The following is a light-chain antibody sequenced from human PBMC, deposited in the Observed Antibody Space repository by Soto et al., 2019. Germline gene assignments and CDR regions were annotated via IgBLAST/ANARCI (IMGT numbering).Light chain of an antibody. CDR3: CSYAGAYIYV. J-gene: IGLJ1*01. V-gene: IGLV2-11*01. CDR1: SSDIGAYKY. Sequence: QSALTQPRSVSGSPGQSVTISCTGTSSDIGAYKYVSWYQQHPGKDPKLMRYDVSKRPSGVPDRFSGSKSGNTASLTISGLQADDEADYYCCSYAGAYIYVFATGTKLTVL. CDR2: DVS.